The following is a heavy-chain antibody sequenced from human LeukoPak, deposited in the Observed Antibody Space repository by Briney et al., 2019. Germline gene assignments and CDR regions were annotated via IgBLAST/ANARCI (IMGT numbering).Heavy chain of an antibody. CDR3: ARVGGNPASDAFDI. CDR1: GGSISSGGYY. J-gene: IGHJ3*02. Sequence: SETLSLTCTVSGGSISSGGYYWSWISQHPGKGLERIGYIYYSGSTYYNPSLKSRVTISVDTSKNQFSLKLSSVTAADTAVYYCARVGGNPASDAFDIWGQGTMVTVSS. CDR2: IYYSGST. V-gene: IGHV4-31*03. D-gene: IGHD4-23*01.